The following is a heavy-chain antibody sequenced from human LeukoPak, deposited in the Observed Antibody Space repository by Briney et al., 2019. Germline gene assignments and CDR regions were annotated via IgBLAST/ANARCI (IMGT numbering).Heavy chain of an antibody. V-gene: IGHV3-30*03. CDR1: GFTFTTYW. Sequence: GESLRLSCAASGFTFTTYWLGWVRQPPGTGLEWVAVISYDGSNKYYADSVKGRFTISRDNSKNTLYLQMNSLRAEDTAVYYCARGEWYCSGGSCYFDYWGQGTLVTVSS. D-gene: IGHD2-15*01. CDR2: ISYDGSNK. CDR3: ARGEWYCSGGSCYFDY. J-gene: IGHJ4*02.